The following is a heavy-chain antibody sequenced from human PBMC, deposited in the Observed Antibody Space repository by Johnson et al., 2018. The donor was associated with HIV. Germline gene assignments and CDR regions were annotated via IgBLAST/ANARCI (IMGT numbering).Heavy chain of an antibody. CDR2: ISYDGSNK. Sequence: QVQLVESGGGVVQPGRSLRLSCAASGFTFSSYGMNWVRQAPGKGLEWVAVISYDGSNKYYADSVKGRFTISRDNSKNSLYLQMNSLKTEDTAVYYCARDRAGNAFDIWGQGTMVTVSS. CDR1: GFTFSSYG. J-gene: IGHJ3*02. V-gene: IGHV3-30*03. CDR3: ARDRAGNAFDI.